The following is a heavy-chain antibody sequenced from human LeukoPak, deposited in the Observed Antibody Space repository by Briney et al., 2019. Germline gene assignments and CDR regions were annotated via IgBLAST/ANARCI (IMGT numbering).Heavy chain of an antibody. CDR3: ARVSAAGSMRGGSWNF. D-gene: IGHD2-15*01. J-gene: IGHJ4*02. Sequence: ASVKVSCKASGYTFTSYGISWVRQAPGQGLEWMGWISAYNGNTNYAQKLQGRVTMTTDTSTSTAYMELRSLRSDDTAVYYCARVSAAGSMRGGSWNFWGQGPLVTVSS. CDR2: ISAYNGNT. V-gene: IGHV1-18*04. CDR1: GYTFTSYG.